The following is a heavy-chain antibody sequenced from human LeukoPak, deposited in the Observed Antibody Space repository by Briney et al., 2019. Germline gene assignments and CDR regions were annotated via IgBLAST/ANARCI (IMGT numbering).Heavy chain of an antibody. V-gene: IGHV4-39*01. D-gene: IGHD6-19*01. Sequence: PSETLSLTCTVSGGSIRSSSYYWGWIRQPPGKGLEWIGSIYYSWSTYYNPSLKSRVTISVDTSKNQFSLKLSSVTAADTAVFYCARHSSGWLFDYWGQGTLVTVSS. CDR1: GGSIRSSSYY. CDR3: ARHSSGWLFDY. J-gene: IGHJ4*02. CDR2: IYYSWST.